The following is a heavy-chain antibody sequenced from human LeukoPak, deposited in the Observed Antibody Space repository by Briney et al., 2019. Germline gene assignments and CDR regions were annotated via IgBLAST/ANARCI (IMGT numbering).Heavy chain of an antibody. Sequence: SETLSLTCAVYGGSFSGYYWSWIRQPPGKGLEWIGEINHSGSTNYNPSLKSRVTISVDTSKNQFSLKLSSVTAADTAVYYCARGRVTVAGTRKKPDYFDHWGQGTLVTVSS. V-gene: IGHV4-34*01. CDR2: INHSGST. J-gene: IGHJ4*02. D-gene: IGHD6-19*01. CDR1: GGSFSGYY. CDR3: ARGRVTVAGTRKKPDYFDH.